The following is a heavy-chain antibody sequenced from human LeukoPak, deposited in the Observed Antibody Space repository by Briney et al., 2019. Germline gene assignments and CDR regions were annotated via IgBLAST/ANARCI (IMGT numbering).Heavy chain of an antibody. CDR2: IYYSGST. D-gene: IGHD5-24*01. CDR3: ARGQDGYILPGYFDL. Sequence: PSETLSLTCTVSGGSISSSSYYWGWIRQPPGKGLEWIGSIYYSGSTHCNPSLKSRVTISVDTSKNQFSLKLSSVTAADTAVYYCARGQDGYILPGYFDLWGRGTLVTVSS. V-gene: IGHV4-39*07. CDR1: GGSISSSSYY. J-gene: IGHJ2*01.